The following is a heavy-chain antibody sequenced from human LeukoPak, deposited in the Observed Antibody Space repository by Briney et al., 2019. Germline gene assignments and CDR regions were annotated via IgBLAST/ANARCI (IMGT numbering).Heavy chain of an antibody. CDR2: INSDGSNI. CDR1: GITFSSYW. Sequence: GGSLRLSCVGSGITFSSYWMHWVRQAPGKGLVWVSRINSDGSNIRYADSVKGRFTISRDNAKNTLYLQMNSLRAEDTAVYYCARQVNYGMDVWGQGTTVTVSS. CDR3: ARQVNYGMDV. J-gene: IGHJ6*02. D-gene: IGHD2-21*01. V-gene: IGHV3-74*01.